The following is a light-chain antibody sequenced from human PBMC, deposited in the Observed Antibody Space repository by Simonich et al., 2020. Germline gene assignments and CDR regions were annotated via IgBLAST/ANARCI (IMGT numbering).Light chain of an antibody. CDR2: EVN. Sequence: NFMLTQPHSVSESPGKTVTISCTRSSGSIASNYVQGYQQRPGSSPTTVIYEVNQRPSGGPDRFSGSIDSSSNSASLTISGLKTEDEADYYCQSYDSSNQVFGGGTKLTVL. CDR1: SGSIASNY. V-gene: IGLV6-57*01. J-gene: IGLJ3*02. CDR3: QSYDSSNQV.